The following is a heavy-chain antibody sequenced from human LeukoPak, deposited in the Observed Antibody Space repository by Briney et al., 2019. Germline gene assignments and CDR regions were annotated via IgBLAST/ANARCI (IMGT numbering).Heavy chain of an antibody. D-gene: IGHD2-15*01. CDR1: GYTFTSYA. J-gene: IGHJ4*02. V-gene: IGHV7-4-1*02. Sequence: GASVKVSCKASGYTFTSYAMNWVLQAPGQGLEWMGWINTNTGNPTYAQGFTGRFVFSLDTSVSTAYLQISSLKAEDTAVYYCAREEYRSGGSCPFDYWGQGTLVTVSS. CDR2: INTNTGNP. CDR3: AREEYRSGGSCPFDY.